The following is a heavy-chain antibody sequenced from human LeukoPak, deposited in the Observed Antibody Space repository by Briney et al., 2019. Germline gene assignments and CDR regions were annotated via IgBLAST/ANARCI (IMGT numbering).Heavy chain of an antibody. V-gene: IGHV3-23*01. CDR2: ISGSSGHT. CDR3: ARSTSWYHKFDH. CDR1: GLTFSSYA. Sequence: GGSLRLSCAASGLTFSSYAMSWVRQAPGKGLEWVSAISGSSGHTYYADSVRGRFTISRDNSKNTLYLQMNSLRAEDTAVFYCARSTSWYHKFDHWGQGTLVTGSS. J-gene: IGHJ4*02. D-gene: IGHD6-19*01.